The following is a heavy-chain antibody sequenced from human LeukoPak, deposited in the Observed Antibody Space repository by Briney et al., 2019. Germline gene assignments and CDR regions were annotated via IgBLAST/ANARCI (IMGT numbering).Heavy chain of an antibody. Sequence: ASVKVSCKASGYTFTTYYMYWVRQAPGQGLEWMGIISLGVGSTNYAQKFQGRITMTRDMSTSTVYMDLSSLRSEDTAVYYCATSSIAARDPRKNAFDIRGQGSLVTVSS. V-gene: IGHV1-46*01. J-gene: IGHJ4*02. CDR1: GYTFTTYY. CDR2: ISLGVGST. D-gene: IGHD6-6*01. CDR3: ATSSIAARDPRKNAFDI.